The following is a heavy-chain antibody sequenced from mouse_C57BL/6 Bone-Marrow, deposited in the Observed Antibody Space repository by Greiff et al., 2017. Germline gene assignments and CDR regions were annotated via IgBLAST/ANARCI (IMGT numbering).Heavy chain of an antibody. D-gene: IGHD4-1*01. J-gene: IGHJ2*01. CDR2: FYPGSGSI. V-gene: IGHV1-62-2*01. CDR3: ARHEDLILGRYYFDY. CDR1: GYTFTEYT. Sequence: VKLVESGAELVKPGASVKLSCKASGYTFTEYTIHWVKQRSGQGLEWIGWFYPGSGSIKYNEKFKDKATLTADKSSSTVYMELSRLTSEDSAVYFCARHEDLILGRYYFDYWGQGTTLTVSS.